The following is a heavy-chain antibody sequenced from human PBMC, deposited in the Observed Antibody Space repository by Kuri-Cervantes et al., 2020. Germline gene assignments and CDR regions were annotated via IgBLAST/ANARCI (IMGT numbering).Heavy chain of an antibody. CDR2: ISYDGSNK. D-gene: IGHD4-23*01. V-gene: IGHV3-30-3*01. J-gene: IGHJ6*02. CDR3: ARPSGDGGNPYYGMDV. Sequence: GGSLRLPCAASGFTFSSYAMHWVRQAPGKGLEWVAVISYDGSNKYYADSVKGRFTISRDNSKNTLYLQMNSPRAEDTAVYYCARPSGDGGNPYYGMDVWGQGTTVTVSS. CDR1: GFTFSSYA.